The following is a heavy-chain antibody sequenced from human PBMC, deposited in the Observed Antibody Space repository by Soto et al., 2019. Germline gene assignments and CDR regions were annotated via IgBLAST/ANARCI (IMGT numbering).Heavy chain of an antibody. CDR2: IIPIFGTA. CDR1: GGTFSSYA. Sequence: QVQLVQSGAEVKKPGSSVKVSCKASGGTFSSYAISWVRQAPGQGLEWMGGIIPIFGTANYAQKFQGRVTTTADESTSTACMELSSLRSEDTAVYYCARHDCISSSCYYYYYYGMDVWGQGTTVTVSS. V-gene: IGHV1-69*12. CDR3: ARHDCISSSCYYYYYYGMDV. J-gene: IGHJ6*02. D-gene: IGHD2-2*01.